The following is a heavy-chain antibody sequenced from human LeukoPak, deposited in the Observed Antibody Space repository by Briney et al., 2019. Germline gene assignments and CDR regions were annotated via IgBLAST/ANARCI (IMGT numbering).Heavy chain of an antibody. CDR3: AREVITFGGVIVPYFQH. V-gene: IGHV3-30-3*01. D-gene: IGHD3-16*02. Sequence: GRSLRLSCAASGFTFSSYAMHWVRQAPGKGLEWVAVISYDGSNKYYADSVKGRFTISKDNSKNTLYLQMNSLRAEDTAVYYCAREVITFGGVIVPYFQHRGQGTLVTVSS. CDR2: ISYDGSNK. CDR1: GFTFSSYA. J-gene: IGHJ1*01.